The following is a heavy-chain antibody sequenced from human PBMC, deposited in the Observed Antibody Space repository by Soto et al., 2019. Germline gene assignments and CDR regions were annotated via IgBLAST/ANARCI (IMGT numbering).Heavy chain of an antibody. CDR2: ISAYNGNT. CDR1: GYTFTNYG. D-gene: IGHD3-3*02. J-gene: IGHJ4*02. Sequence: GASVKVSCKASGYTFTNYGVTWVRQAPGQGLEWMGWISAYNGNTNYAQKFQGRVTMATDTSTSTAYMDLRSLRSDDTAVYYCVRDISLPDYWGQGTLVTVSS. V-gene: IGHV1-18*01. CDR3: VRDISLPDY.